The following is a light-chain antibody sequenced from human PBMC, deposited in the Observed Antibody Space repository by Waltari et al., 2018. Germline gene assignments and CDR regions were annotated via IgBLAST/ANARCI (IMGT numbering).Light chain of an antibody. CDR3: QAWDSSTSV. J-gene: IGLJ1*01. Sequence: SYELTQPPSVSVSPGQTASITRSGANLGGQSACWYQQKPGQSPVLVIYQDSKRPSGIPERFSGSNSGNTATLTISGTQAMDEADYYCQAWDSSTSVFGTGTKVTVL. CDR2: QDS. CDR1: NLGGQS. V-gene: IGLV3-1*01.